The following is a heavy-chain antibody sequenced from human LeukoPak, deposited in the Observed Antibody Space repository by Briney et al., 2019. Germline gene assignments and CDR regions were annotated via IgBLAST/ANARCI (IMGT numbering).Heavy chain of an antibody. CDR2: IKSKTGGGTT. CDR3: ARQQLVLDY. Sequence: GGSLRLSCAASGFTFSNAWMSWVRQAPGKGLEWVGHIKSKTGGGTTDYAAPVKGRFTISRDDSKNTLYLQMNSLKAEDTAVYYCARQQLVLDYWGQGTLVTVSS. D-gene: IGHD6-13*01. CDR1: GFTFSNAW. V-gene: IGHV3-15*01. J-gene: IGHJ4*02.